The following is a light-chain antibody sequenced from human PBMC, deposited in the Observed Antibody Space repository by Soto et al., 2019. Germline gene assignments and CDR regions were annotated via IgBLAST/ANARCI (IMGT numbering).Light chain of an antibody. CDR2: GAS. CDR1: QSVSSN. CDR3: QRYNNWPPWT. V-gene: IGKV3-15*01. Sequence: MVMTHSPATLSVSPRERFTQSFSASQSVSSNLAWYQQKVGQAPRLLIYGASTRATGIPARFSGSGSGTEFTLTISSLQSEDFAVYYCQRYNNWPPWTFGQGTKVDIK. J-gene: IGKJ1*01.